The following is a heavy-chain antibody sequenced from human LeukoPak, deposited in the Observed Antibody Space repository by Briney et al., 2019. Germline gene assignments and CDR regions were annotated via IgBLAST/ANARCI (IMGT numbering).Heavy chain of an antibody. D-gene: IGHD2-2*01. CDR3: ARGWIPAATVGAHYNWFDP. CDR2: IYHSGTT. V-gene: IGHV4-4*02. CDR1: GGSISTSNW. Sequence: SETLSLTCTVSGGSISTSNWWTWVRQPPGKGLEWIGEIYHSGTTNYNPSLKSRVTISVDKSKNQFSLKLHSVTAADTAVYYCARGWIPAATVGAHYNWFDPWGQGTLVTVSS. J-gene: IGHJ5*02.